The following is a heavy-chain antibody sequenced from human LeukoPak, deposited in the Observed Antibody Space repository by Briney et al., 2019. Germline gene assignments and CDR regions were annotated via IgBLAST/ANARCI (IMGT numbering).Heavy chain of an antibody. J-gene: IGHJ6*03. CDR3: TTDRRDFWSGYEFHYYYYMDV. V-gene: IGHV3-15*01. Sequence: GGSLRLSCAASGFTFSNAWMSWVRQAPGKGLEWVGRIKSKTDGGTTDYAAPVKGRFTISRDDSKNTLYLQMNSLKTEDTAVYYCTTDRRDFWSGYEFHYYYYMDVWGKGTTVTVSS. CDR2: IKSKTDGGTT. CDR1: GFTFSNAW. D-gene: IGHD3-3*01.